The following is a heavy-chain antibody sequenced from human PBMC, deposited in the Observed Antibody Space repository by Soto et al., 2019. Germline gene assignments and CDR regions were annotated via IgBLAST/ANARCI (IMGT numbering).Heavy chain of an antibody. D-gene: IGHD6-19*01. J-gene: IGHJ5*02. CDR2: MSYSGST. V-gene: IGHV4-59*01. Sequence: QVQLQESGPGLVKPSETLSLTCTVSGDSITNYYWNWIRQPPGKGLEWIGYMSYSGSTYYNPSLKSRVPISIDTSKNQFSLKLSSVTAADTAVYYCAKDTSGWRGWFDPWGQGTLVTVSS. CDR1: GDSITNYY. CDR3: AKDTSGWRGWFDP.